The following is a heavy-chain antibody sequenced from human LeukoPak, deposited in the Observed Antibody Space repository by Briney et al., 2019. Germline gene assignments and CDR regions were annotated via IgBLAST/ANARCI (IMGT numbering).Heavy chain of an antibody. CDR2: IYYSGST. Sequence: SETLSLTCTVSGGSISSYYWSWIRQPPGKGLEWIGYIYYSGSTNYNPSLKSRVTISVDTSKNQFSLKLSSVTAADTAVYYCARYGSGSYYRPYLDYWGQGTLVTVSS. V-gene: IGHV4-59*12. J-gene: IGHJ4*02. CDR3: ARYGSGSYYRPYLDY. CDR1: GGSISSYY. D-gene: IGHD3-10*01.